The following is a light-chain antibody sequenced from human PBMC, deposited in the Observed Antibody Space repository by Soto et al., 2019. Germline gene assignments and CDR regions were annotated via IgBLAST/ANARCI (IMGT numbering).Light chain of an antibody. CDR2: GAS. J-gene: IGKJ1*01. CDR1: QSVNSN. V-gene: IGKV3-15*01. CDR3: HHYNTWPWT. Sequence: ETVMTQSPATLSVSPGERATLSCRASQSVNSNLVWYQQKLGQAPRVLIYGASTRATGIPARFSGSGSETEFILTINSLQSEDFAIYYCHHYNTWPWTFGQGTKVEI.